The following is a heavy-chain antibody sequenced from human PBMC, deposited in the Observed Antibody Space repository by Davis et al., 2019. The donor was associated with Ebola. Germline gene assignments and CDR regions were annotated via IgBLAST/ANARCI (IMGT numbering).Heavy chain of an antibody. CDR2: IYASGNA. V-gene: IGHV4-30-4*01. CDR3: ARGWPSSVTTDYYAMDV. Sequence: SETLSLTCTVSGGSISSGDFFWGWVRQPPGKGLEWIGYIYASGNAYYTPSLRSRLSISLDASKNQFSLKVSSVTAADTAVYHCARGWPSSVTTDYYAMDVWGKGTTVTVSS. D-gene: IGHD4-17*01. CDR1: GGSISSGDFF. J-gene: IGHJ6*04.